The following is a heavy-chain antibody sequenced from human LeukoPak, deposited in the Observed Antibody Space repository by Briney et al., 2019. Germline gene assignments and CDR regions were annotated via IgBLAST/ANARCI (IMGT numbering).Heavy chain of an antibody. CDR2: TYYSGST. V-gene: IGHV4-59*08. D-gene: IGHD3-10*01. CDR1: GGSFSGYY. Sequence: SETLSLTCAVYGGSFSGYYWSWIRQPPGKGLEWIGYTYYSGSTNYNPSLKSRVTISVDTSKNQFSLKLSSVTAADTAVYYCGRHPAYGRGGFPFDSGGQEPLAPVPS. CDR3: GRHPAYGRGGFPFDS. J-gene: IGHJ4*02.